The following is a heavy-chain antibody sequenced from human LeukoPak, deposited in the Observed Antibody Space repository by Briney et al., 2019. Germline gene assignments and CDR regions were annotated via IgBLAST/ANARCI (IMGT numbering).Heavy chain of an antibody. V-gene: IGHV3-23*05. Sequence: GGSLRLSCAASGFTFSSYAMSWVRQAPGKGLEWVSFIYSGGNTHYSDSVKGRFTISRDNSKNTLYLQMNSLRAEDTAVYYCARRAGEYSHPYDYWGQGTLVTVSS. CDR3: ARRAGEYSHPYDY. CDR1: GFTFSSYA. CDR2: IYSGGNT. D-gene: IGHD2/OR15-2a*01. J-gene: IGHJ4*02.